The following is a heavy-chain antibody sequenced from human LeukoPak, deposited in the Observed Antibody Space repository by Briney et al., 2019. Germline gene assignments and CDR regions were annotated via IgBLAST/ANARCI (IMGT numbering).Heavy chain of an antibody. D-gene: IGHD2-21*02. Sequence: GGPLRLSCVASGIIFDNYALSWVRKAPGKGLKWVSGISGSADNTYYADSVKGRFTISRAISKKPLYLQMNNLRVDDTAVYYRAKASSRYILSAFPTGFDPWGQGTLVTVSS. CDR2: ISGSADNT. V-gene: IGHV3-23*01. CDR1: GIIFDNYA. J-gene: IGHJ5*02. CDR3: AKASSRYILSAFPTGFDP.